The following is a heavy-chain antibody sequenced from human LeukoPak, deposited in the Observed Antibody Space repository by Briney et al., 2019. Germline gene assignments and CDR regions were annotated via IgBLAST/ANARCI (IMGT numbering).Heavy chain of an antibody. J-gene: IGHJ4*02. CDR3: ARKAQYNGHYPLDY. D-gene: IGHD1-7*01. CDR1: GFTFSSYS. V-gene: IGHV3-23*01. CDR2: TSDRGDYT. Sequence: GGSLRLSCAASGFTFSSYSMNWVRQAPGKGLEWVSGTSDRGDYTYYADSVKGRFTISRDSSKNTLFLQMNSLRAEDTALYFCARKAQYNGHYPLDYWGQGTLVTVSS.